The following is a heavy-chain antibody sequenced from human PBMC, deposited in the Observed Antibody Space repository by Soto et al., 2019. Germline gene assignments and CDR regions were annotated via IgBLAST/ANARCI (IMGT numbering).Heavy chain of an antibody. V-gene: IGHV1-18*01. J-gene: IGHJ3*02. CDR3: ARDLKDIVVVVAATPVAFDI. CDR2: ISAYNGNT. CDR1: GYTFTSHG. D-gene: IGHD2-15*01. Sequence: QVQLVQSGAEVKKPGASVKVSCKASGYTFTSHGISWVRQAPGQGLEWMGWISAYNGNTNYAQKLQGRVTMTTDTSTSTAYMELRSLRSDDTAVYYCARDLKDIVVVVAATPVAFDIWGQGTMVTVSS.